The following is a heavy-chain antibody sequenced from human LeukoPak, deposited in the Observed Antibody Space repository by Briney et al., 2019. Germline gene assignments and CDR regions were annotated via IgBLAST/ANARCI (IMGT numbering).Heavy chain of an antibody. CDR1: GGSFSGYY. CDR3: AREGNVVPAARGAFDI. V-gene: IGHV4-34*01. J-gene: IGHJ3*02. Sequence: PSETLSLTCAVYGGSFSGYYWSWIRQPPGKGLEWIGEINHSGSTNYNPSLKSRVTISVDTSKNQFSLKLSSVTAADTAVYYCAREGNVVPAARGAFDIWGQGTMVTVSS. D-gene: IGHD2-2*01. CDR2: INHSGST.